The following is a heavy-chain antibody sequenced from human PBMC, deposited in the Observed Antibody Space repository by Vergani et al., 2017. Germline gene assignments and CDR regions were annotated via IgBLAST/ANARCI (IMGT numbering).Heavy chain of an antibody. CDR1: GFSLSTSGVG. J-gene: IGHJ4*02. V-gene: IGHV2-5*02. D-gene: IGHD2-15*01. CDR2: IYWDDDK. Sequence: QITLKESGPTLVKPTQTLTLTCTFSGFSLSTSGVGVGWIRQPPGKALEGLALIYWDDDKRYSAYLKSRLTITKDTSKNPVVRTMTNMDPGDTATYYCAHRFGYGSGGSCYHRFDYWGQGTLVTVSS. CDR3: AHRFGYGSGGSCYHRFDY.